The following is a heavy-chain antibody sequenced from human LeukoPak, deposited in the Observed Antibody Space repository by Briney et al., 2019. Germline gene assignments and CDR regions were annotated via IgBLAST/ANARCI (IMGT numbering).Heavy chain of an antibody. CDR3: ARTYGSGTYYNRVGAFDI. V-gene: IGHV5-51*01. CDR2: IYPGDSDT. Sequence: GESLKISCKCSGYSFTSYWIGWVRQMPGKGLEWMGIIYPGDSDTRYSPPFQGQVTISADKSITTAYLQWSSLKASDTAMYYCARTYGSGTYYNRVGAFDIWGQGTVVTVSS. CDR1: GYSFTSYW. D-gene: IGHD3-10*01. J-gene: IGHJ3*02.